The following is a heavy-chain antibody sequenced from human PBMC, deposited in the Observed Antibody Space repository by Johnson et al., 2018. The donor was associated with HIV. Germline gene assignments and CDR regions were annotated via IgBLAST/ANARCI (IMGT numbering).Heavy chain of an antibody. CDR2: IRYDGSNK. V-gene: IGHV3-30*02. CDR1: GFTVSSNY. CDR3: ARRSWAFDAFDI. J-gene: IGHJ3*02. Sequence: QVQLVESGGGLVQPGGSLRLSCAASGFTVSSNYMSWVRQAPGKGLEWVAFIRYDGSNKYYADSVTGRFTISRDNSKNTLYLQMNSLRAEDTAVYYCARRSWAFDAFDIWGQGTMVTVSS. D-gene: IGHD1-26*01.